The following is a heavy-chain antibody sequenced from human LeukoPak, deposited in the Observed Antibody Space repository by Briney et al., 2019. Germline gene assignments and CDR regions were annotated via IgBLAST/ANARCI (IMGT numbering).Heavy chain of an antibody. CDR2: INHSRST. D-gene: IGHD7-27*01. Sequence: PSETLSLTCAVYGGSFSGYYWSWIRQPPGKGLEWIGEINHSRSTNYNPSLKSRVTISVDTSKNQFSLKLSSVTAADTAVYYCARGRLTGAFTRPPDYWGQGTLVTVSS. CDR3: ARGRLTGAFTRPPDY. CDR1: GGSFSGYY. V-gene: IGHV4-34*01. J-gene: IGHJ4*02.